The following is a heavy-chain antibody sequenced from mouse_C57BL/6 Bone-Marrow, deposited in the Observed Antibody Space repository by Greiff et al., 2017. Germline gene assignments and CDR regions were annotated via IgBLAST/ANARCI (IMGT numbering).Heavy chain of an antibody. V-gene: IGHV1-78*01. J-gene: IGHJ4*01. CDR3: ARVGVITTVVAPYYYAMDY. D-gene: IGHD1-1*01. CDR2: IYPRDGST. Sequence: VQWVESDAELVKPGASVKISCKVSGYTFTDHTIHWMKQRPEQGLEWIGYIYPRDGSTKYNEKFKGKATLTADKSSSTAYMQLNSLTSEDSAVYFCARVGVITTVVAPYYYAMDYWGQGTSVTVSS. CDR1: GYTFTDHT.